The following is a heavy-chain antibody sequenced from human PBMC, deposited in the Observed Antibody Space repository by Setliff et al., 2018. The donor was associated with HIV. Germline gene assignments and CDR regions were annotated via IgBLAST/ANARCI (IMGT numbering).Heavy chain of an antibody. CDR3: ARGGLRLRKSTAPGYFDY. Sequence: PSETLSLTCTVSGDSISSSSYYWGWIRQPPGKGLEWIGSMFYSGSTYYNPSLKSRVTISVDTSKNQFSLRLSSVTATDTAVYYCARGGLRLRKSTAPGYFDYWGQGTLVTVSS. CDR1: GDSISSSSYY. J-gene: IGHJ4*02. D-gene: IGHD1-1*01. V-gene: IGHV4-39*01. CDR2: MFYSGST.